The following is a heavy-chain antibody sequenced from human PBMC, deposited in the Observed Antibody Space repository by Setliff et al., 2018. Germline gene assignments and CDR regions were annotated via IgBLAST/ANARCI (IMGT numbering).Heavy chain of an antibody. CDR1: GYSFSTYA. Sequence: ASVKVSCKASGYSFSTYAMSWIRQAPGQGLEWMGWINTNTGNPSYAQGFTGRFVFSLDTSVSTAYLQISSLKPEDTAMYYCARASRFGTAIYKGDYYMDVWGNGTTVTVS. CDR3: ARASRFGTAIYKGDYYMDV. D-gene: IGHD2-21*02. CDR2: INTNTGNP. V-gene: IGHV7-4-1*02. J-gene: IGHJ6*03.